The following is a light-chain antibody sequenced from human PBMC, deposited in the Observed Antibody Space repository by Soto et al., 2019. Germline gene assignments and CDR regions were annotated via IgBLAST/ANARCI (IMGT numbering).Light chain of an antibody. J-gene: IGLJ2*01. CDR2: STS. V-gene: IGLV7-43*01. Sequence: QAVVTQEPSLTVSPGGTVTLTCASSTGAVTSGYYPNWFQQKPGQAPRALIYSTSNKYSWTPARFSGSLLGGKAALTLSGVQPEDEDDYYCLLYYGGQVGVFGGGTKLTVL. CDR1: TGAVTSGYY. CDR3: LLYYGGQVGV.